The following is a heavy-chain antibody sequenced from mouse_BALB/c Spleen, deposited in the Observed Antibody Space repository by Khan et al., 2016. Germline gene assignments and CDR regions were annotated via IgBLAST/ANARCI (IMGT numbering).Heavy chain of an antibody. CDR3: ARPPYDYDYAMDY. Sequence: EVELVESGGGLVKPGGSLKLSCAASGFTFSSYAMSWVRQTPEKRLEWVATISSGGSYTYYTDSVKGRFTISRDNAKNTLYLQMSSLRSEDTAMYYCARPPYDYDYAMDYWGQGTSVTVSS. J-gene: IGHJ4*01. V-gene: IGHV5-9-3*01. D-gene: IGHD2-4*01. CDR1: GFTFSSYA. CDR2: ISSGGSYT.